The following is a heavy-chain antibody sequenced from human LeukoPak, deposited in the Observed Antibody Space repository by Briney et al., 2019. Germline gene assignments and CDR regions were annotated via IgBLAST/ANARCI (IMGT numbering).Heavy chain of an antibody. CDR1: TFTVSSNY. Sequence: GGSLRLSCASSTFTVSSNYMSWVRQAPGKGLEWVSIIYSVGNTYYADSVKGRFTISRDNSKNTLYLQMNGLRVEDTAVYYCARVFNIAAEDGYGMDVWGQGTTVTVSS. V-gene: IGHV3-66*01. J-gene: IGHJ6*02. D-gene: IGHD6-13*01. CDR3: ARVFNIAAEDGYGMDV. CDR2: IYSVGNT.